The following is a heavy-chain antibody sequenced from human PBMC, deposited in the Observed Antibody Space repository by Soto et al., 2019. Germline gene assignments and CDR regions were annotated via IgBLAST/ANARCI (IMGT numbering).Heavy chain of an antibody. J-gene: IGHJ6*02. CDR1: GGTFSSYA. V-gene: IGHV1-69*06. Sequence: SVKVSCKASGGTFSSYAISWVRQAPGQGLEWMGGIIPIFGTANYAQKFQGRVTITADKSTSTAYMELSSLRSEDTAVYYCARGLGSGWSYYYYGMDVWGQGTTVTVSS. CDR2: IIPIFGTA. D-gene: IGHD6-19*01. CDR3: ARGLGSGWSYYYYGMDV.